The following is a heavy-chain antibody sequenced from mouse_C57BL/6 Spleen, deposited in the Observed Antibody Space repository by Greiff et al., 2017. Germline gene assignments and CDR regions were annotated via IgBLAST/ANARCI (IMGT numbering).Heavy chain of an antibody. CDR1: GYYITSGYY. D-gene: IGHD1-1*01. J-gene: IGHJ3*01. CDR2: ISYDGSN. CDR3: ASGVYYYGSSYVRPFAY. Sequence: EVQLQESGPGLVKPSQSLSLTCSVTGYYITSGYYRNWIRQFPGNILVWMGYISYDGSNNYNPSLKNRIPLTSDTSKDQFFLKLKSVTTEYTATDYCASGVYYYGSSYVRPFAYWGQGTLVTVSA. V-gene: IGHV3-6*01.